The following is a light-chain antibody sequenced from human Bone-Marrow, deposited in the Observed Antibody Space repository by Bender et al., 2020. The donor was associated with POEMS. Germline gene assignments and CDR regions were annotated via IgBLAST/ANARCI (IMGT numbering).Light chain of an antibody. Sequence: QSALTQPASVSGSPGQSITISCTGSSADVGNYNLVSWYQQHPGTAPKLLLYEVSKRPSGISDRFSGSKSGSTASLTISGLQADDEGDYYCCAYAGSYTVLFGGGTRLTVL. J-gene: IGLJ3*02. V-gene: IGLV2-23*01. CDR3: CAYAGSYTVL. CDR1: SADVGNYNL. CDR2: EVS.